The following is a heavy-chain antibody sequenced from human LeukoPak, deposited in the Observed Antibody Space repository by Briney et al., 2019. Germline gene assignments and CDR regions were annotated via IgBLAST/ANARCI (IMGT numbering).Heavy chain of an antibody. D-gene: IGHD2-2*01. CDR2: ISWNSGSI. CDR1: GFTFDDYA. Sequence: GRSLRLSCAASGFTFDDYAMHWVRQAPGKGLEWVSGISWNSGSIGYADSVKGRFTISRDNAKNSLYLQMNSLRAEDTALYYCAKGPRDAAKSNWYFDLWGHGTLVTVSS. CDR3: AKGPRDAAKSNWYFDL. J-gene: IGHJ2*01. V-gene: IGHV3-9*01.